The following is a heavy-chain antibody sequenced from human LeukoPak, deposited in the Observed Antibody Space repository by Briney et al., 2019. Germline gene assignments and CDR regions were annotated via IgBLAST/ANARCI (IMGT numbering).Heavy chain of an antibody. V-gene: IGHV4-59*11. J-gene: IGHJ6*03. CDR2: IYYSGST. Sequence: SETLSLTCTVSGGSISSHYWSWIRQPPGKGLEWIGCIYYSGSTNYNPSLKSRVTISVDTSKNQFSLKLSPVTAADTAVYYCARVAARPGWYYYYMDVWGKGTTVTVSS. D-gene: IGHD6-6*01. CDR3: ARVAARPGWYYYYMDV. CDR1: GGSISSHY.